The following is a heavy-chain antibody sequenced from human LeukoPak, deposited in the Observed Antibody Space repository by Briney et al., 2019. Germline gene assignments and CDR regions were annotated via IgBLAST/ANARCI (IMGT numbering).Heavy chain of an antibody. D-gene: IGHD6-13*01. J-gene: IGHJ3*02. V-gene: IGHV1-69*16. CDR3: AIANGFVAAAGPDAFDI. Sequence: GASVKVSCKASGGTFNDCTVTWVRQAPGQGLEWMGEIRTLLGTAKYAQKFQDGVTISADESTSTAYMELRSLRSDDTAVYYCAIANGFVAAAGPDAFDIWGQGTMVTVSS. CDR2: IRTLLGTA. CDR1: GGTFNDCT.